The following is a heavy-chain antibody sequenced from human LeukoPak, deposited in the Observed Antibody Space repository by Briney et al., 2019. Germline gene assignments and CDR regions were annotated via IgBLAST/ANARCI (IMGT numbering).Heavy chain of an antibody. CDR1: GGSFSGYY. Sequence: SETLSLTCAVYGGSFSGYYWSWIRQPSGKGLEWIGEINHSGSTNYNPSLKSRVTISVDTSKNQFSLKLSSVTAADTAVYYCARGLITMVRGVTKKGDYFDYWGQGTLVTVSS. J-gene: IGHJ4*02. CDR2: INHSGST. V-gene: IGHV4-34*01. CDR3: ARGLITMVRGVTKKGDYFDY. D-gene: IGHD3-10*01.